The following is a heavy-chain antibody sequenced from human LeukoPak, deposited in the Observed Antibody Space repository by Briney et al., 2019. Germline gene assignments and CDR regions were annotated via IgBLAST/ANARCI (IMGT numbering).Heavy chain of an antibody. D-gene: IGHD3-10*01. J-gene: IGHJ4*02. CDR1: GFTFDDYA. Sequence: PGGSLRLSCAASGFTFDDYAMHWVRQAPGKGLEWVSGISWNSGSIGYADSVKGRFTISRDNAKNSLYLQMNSLRAEDTALYYCAKVTGGHYYGSGSIFDYWGQGTPVTVSS. V-gene: IGHV3-9*01. CDR2: ISWNSGSI. CDR3: AKVTGGHYYGSGSIFDY.